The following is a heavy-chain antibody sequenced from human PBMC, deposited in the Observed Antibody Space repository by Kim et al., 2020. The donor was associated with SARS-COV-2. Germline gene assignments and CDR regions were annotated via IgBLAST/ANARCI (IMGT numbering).Heavy chain of an antibody. CDR1: GESFSAYY. D-gene: IGHD3-10*01. CDR2: ISHSGST. CDR3: ARGRCRNSLCPPGAY. V-gene: IGHV4-34*01. J-gene: IGHJ4*02. Sequence: SETLSLTCAVYGESFSAYYWTWIRQPPGRGLEWIGEISHSGSTNYNPSLKSRVTISVDPSKNQFSLRMKSVTAADTALYFCARGRCRNSLCPPGAYWDKG.